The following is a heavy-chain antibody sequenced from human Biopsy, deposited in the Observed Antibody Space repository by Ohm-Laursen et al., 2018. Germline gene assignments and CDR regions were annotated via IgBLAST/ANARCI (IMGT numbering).Heavy chain of an antibody. Sequence: SLRLSCTASGFTFSRHGMHWVRQAPGKGLEWVAVIWSDGNNKYYADSVKGRFTISRDTSRNTLYMQMNSLRVEATALYYCARDAEEFDSSGPRLDYGGQGTLVTVSS. CDR1: GFTFSRHG. CDR3: ARDAEEFDSSGPRLDY. J-gene: IGHJ4*02. V-gene: IGHV3-33*01. D-gene: IGHD3-22*01. CDR2: IWSDGNNK.